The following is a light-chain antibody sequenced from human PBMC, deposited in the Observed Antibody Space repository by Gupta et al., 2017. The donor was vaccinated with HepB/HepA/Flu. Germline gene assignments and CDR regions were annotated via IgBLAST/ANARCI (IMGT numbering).Light chain of an antibody. Sequence: EIVLTQSPATLSLSPGERATLSCRASQSVSSCLAWFQQKPGQAPRLLIYDASNRAAGIPARFSGSGSGTDFTLTISSLEREDFAVYFCQERSNWPLTFGGGTKVEIK. CDR2: DAS. V-gene: IGKV3-11*01. CDR3: QERSNWPLT. J-gene: IGKJ4*01. CDR1: QSVSSC.